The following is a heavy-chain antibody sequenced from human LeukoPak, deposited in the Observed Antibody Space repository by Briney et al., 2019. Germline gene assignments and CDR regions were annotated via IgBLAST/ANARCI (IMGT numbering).Heavy chain of an antibody. V-gene: IGHV3-30*18. D-gene: IGHD3-10*01. CDR1: GFSFSSYG. Sequence: PGGSLRLSCAASGFSFSSYGMHWVRQAPGKGLEWVAGTSSDGSITYYADSVKGRFTISRDNSKNTLYLQMNSLRAEDTAVYYCAKDCQGCWFATDVWGQGTTVTVSS. CDR3: AKDCQGCWFATDV. J-gene: IGHJ6*02. CDR2: TSSDGSIT.